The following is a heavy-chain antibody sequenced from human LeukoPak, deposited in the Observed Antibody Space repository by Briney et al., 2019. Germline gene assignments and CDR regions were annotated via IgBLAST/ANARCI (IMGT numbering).Heavy chain of an antibody. CDR1: GGSLSGGNYH. CDR3: ARVWGSS. J-gene: IGHJ4*02. D-gene: IGHD6-13*01. CDR2: GYISGST. V-gene: IGHV4-61*10. Sequence: SETLSLTCTVSGGSLSGGNYHWSWIRQPAGKGLEWIGRGYISGSTNYNPSLKSRVTISVDTSKNQFSLKLSSVTAADTAVYYCARVWGSSWGQGTLVTVSS.